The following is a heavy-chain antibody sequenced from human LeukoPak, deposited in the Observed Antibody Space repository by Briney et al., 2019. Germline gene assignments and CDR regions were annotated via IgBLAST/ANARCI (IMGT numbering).Heavy chain of an antibody. CDR2: MYYSGSI. J-gene: IGHJ5*02. CDR3: ARDPGADFWSGYSPPTWFDP. Sequence: SETLSLTCTVSGGSMSSYYWSWIRQPPGKGLEWIGYMYYSGSINYNPSLKSRVTISVDTSKNQFSLKLSSVTAADTAVYYCARDPGADFWSGYSPPTWFDPWGQGTLVTVSS. V-gene: IGHV4-59*01. D-gene: IGHD3-3*01. CDR1: GGSMSSYY.